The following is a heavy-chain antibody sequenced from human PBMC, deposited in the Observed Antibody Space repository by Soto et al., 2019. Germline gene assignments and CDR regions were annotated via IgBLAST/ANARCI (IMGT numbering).Heavy chain of an antibody. CDR1: GFTFSDYG. J-gene: IGHJ4*02. Sequence: QLQLVESGGGVVQPGRSLRLSCAASGFTFSDYGMHWVRQAPGTGLEWVAVISYDGSDKYYADSEKGRFTISRDNSKNRLYLQMNSLRAEDTAVYYCATMERLFDYWGQGTLVTVSS. D-gene: IGHD3-3*01. V-gene: IGHV3-30*03. CDR2: ISYDGSDK. CDR3: ATMERLFDY.